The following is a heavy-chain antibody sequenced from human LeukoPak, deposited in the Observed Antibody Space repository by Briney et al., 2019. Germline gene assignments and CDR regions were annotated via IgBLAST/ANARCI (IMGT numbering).Heavy chain of an antibody. CDR3: AREYCSSTSCYIPGLDY. D-gene: IGHD2-2*01. J-gene: IGHJ4*02. CDR1: GYTFTGYY. CDR2: INPNSGGT. V-gene: IGHV1-2*06. Sequence: GASVKVSCKASGYTFTGYYMHWVRQAPGQGLEWMGRINPNSGGTNYAQKFQGRVTMTRDTSISTAYMELSRLRSDDTAVYYCAREYCSSTSCYIPGLDYWGQGTLVTVSS.